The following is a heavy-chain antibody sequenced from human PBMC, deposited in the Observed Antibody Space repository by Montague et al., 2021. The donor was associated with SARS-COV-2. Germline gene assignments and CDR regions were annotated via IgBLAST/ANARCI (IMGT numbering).Heavy chain of an antibody. J-gene: IGHJ3*02. CDR3: ARLESTRGVIIRGAFHI. CDR1: GDSINSSRYY. Sequence: SETLSLTCSVPGDSINSSRYYWGWIRQPPGKGLEWIGTIYYSGSAYYNSSLKSRVTISVDTSKDQFSLKLNSVTATDTAVYYCARLESTRGVIIRGAFHIWGQGTKVTVSS. CDR2: IYYSGSA. D-gene: IGHD3-10*01. V-gene: IGHV4-39*01.